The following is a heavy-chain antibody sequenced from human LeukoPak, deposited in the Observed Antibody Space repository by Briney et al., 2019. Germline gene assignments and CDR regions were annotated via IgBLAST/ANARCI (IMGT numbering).Heavy chain of an antibody. Sequence: GGSLRLSCAASGFTFSSYWMHWGRQVPGKGLVSVSRINSDVSRTSYADSRKGRLAISRENAKNTLYLQMNSLRAEDTSVYYCARASHYYDSSGYYYFWGQGTLVTVSS. D-gene: IGHD3-22*01. CDR2: INSDVSRT. V-gene: IGHV3-74*01. CDR3: ARASHYYDSSGYYYF. J-gene: IGHJ4*02. CDR1: GFTFSSYW.